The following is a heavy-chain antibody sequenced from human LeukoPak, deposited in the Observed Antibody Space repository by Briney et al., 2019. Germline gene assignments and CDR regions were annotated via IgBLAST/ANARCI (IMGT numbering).Heavy chain of an antibody. CDR1: GFTFSSYA. V-gene: IGHV3-23*01. J-gene: IGHJ6*02. D-gene: IGHD6-13*01. CDR3: SAAAGRNYYYYGMDV. CDR2: ISGSGGST. Sequence: GGSLRLSCAASGFTFSSYAMSWVRQAPGKGLEWVSAISGSGGSTYYADSVKGRFTISRDNSKNTLYLQMNSLRAEDTAVYYCSAAAGRNYYYYGMDVGGQGTTVTVS.